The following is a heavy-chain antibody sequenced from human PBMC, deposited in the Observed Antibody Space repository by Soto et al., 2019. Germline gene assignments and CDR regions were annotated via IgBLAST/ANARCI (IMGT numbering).Heavy chain of an antibody. V-gene: IGHV4-39*01. CDR3: ARRDINGHQSPH. D-gene: IGHD2-15*01. CDR2: IYYSGST. CDR1: RDSISSSSYSWGSYY. Sequence: SETLSLTCSVSRDSISSSSYSWGSYYWGWIRQPPGKGLEWIGAIYYSGSTYYNPSLKNRVTISVDTSKNQFFLSLSSVTAADTAVYYCARRDINGHQSPHWVQGTLVTVSS. J-gene: IGHJ4*02.